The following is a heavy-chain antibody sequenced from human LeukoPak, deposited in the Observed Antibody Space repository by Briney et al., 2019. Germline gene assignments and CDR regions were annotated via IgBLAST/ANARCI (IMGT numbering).Heavy chain of an antibody. J-gene: IGHJ3*02. CDR2: IKQDGSEN. Sequence: PGGSLRLSCAASGFTFTSYWMTWVRQAQGKGLEWVANIKQDGSENNSVDSVKGRFTISRDSAKNSLYLQMNSLRAEDTAVYYCARVRLVATKYDAFDIWGQGTMVTVSS. D-gene: IGHD5-12*01. CDR3: ARVRLVATKYDAFDI. CDR1: GFTFTSYW. V-gene: IGHV3-7*04.